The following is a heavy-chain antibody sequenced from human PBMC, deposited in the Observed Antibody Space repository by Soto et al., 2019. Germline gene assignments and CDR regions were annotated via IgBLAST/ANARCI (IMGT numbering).Heavy chain of an antibody. V-gene: IGHV3-30*18. CDR3: AKSWSGSHGAFDM. J-gene: IGHJ3*02. CDR1: GFIFSTYG. Sequence: QVRLVESGGGVVQPGRSLRLSCAASGFIFSTYGMHWVRQAPGKGLEWVAVISYDGSNQYYEDSVKGRFTISRDNSKNTLYLQMNSLRVEDTAVYYCAKSWSGSHGAFDMWGQGTMVTVSA. D-gene: IGHD2-8*02. CDR2: ISYDGSNQ.